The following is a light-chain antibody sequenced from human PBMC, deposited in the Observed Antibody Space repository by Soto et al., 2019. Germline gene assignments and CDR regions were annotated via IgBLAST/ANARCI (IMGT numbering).Light chain of an antibody. Sequence: QSVLTQSPSVSAAPGQRVTISCSGSGSNIGNNFVSWYQQFPGTAPRLLIFDNNNRPSGIPDRFPGSKSGTSATLGITGLQTGDEADYYCGTWDNSRSAYVFGTGTKVTVL. J-gene: IGLJ1*01. CDR1: GSNIGNNF. V-gene: IGLV1-51*01. CDR2: DNN. CDR3: GTWDNSRSAYV.